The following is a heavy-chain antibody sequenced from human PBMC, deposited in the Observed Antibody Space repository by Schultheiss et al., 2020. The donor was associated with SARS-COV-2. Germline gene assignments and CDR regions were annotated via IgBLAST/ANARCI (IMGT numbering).Heavy chain of an antibody. V-gene: IGHV3-23*01. Sequence: GGSLRLSCAASGFTFSSYAMSWVRQAPGKGLEWVSAISGSGGSTYYADSVKGRFTISRDNSKNTLYLQMNSLRAEDTAVYYCTRDPNDLAYFSPSLQEGYYFDYWGQGTLVTVSS. CDR1: GFTFSSYA. CDR3: TRDPNDLAYFSPSLQEGYYFDY. D-gene: IGHD1-1*01. J-gene: IGHJ4*02. CDR2: ISGSGGST.